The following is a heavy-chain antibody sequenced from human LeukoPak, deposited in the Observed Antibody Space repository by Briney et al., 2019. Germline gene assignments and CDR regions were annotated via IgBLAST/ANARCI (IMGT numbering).Heavy chain of an antibody. Sequence: SGGSLTLSCAASGFTFSSYAMSWVPQAPGKGPVWVSRINSDGSSIRYANSVKGRFTISRDNANNTLDLQMNSLRAEDTAVYYCARSHYYDSSGSFNFNYGLDVWGQGTSVIVSS. D-gene: IGHD3-22*01. CDR1: GFTFSSYA. CDR3: ARSHYYDSSGSFNFNYGLDV. J-gene: IGHJ6*02. V-gene: IGHV3-74*01. CDR2: INSDGSSI.